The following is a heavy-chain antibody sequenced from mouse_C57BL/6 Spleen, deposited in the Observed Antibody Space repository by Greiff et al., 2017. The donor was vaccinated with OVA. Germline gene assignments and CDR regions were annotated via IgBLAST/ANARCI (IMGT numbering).Heavy chain of an antibody. CDR3: RSGTEDY. Sequence: VQLQQSGPELVKPGASVKMSCKASGYTFTDYYMHWVKQKPGKGLEWIGEIYPGSGNTYYNEKFKGKATLTADTSSSTAYMQLSSLTSEDSAVYFCARSGTEDYWGQGTTLTVSS. CDR1: YTFTDYYM. J-gene: IGHJ2*01. D-gene: IGHD4-1*01. V-gene: IGHV1-83*01. CDR2: YPGSGNTY.